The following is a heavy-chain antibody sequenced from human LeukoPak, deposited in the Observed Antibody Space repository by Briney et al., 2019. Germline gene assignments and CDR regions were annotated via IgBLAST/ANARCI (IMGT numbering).Heavy chain of an antibody. CDR2: INPNSGGT. D-gene: IGHD3-10*01. J-gene: IGHJ4*02. V-gene: IGHV1-2*02. Sequence: GASVKVSCKASGYTFTGYYMHWVRQAPGQGPEWMGWINPNSGGTNYAQNFQGRVTMSRDTSISTAYMDLSRLRSDDTAVYYCARAVGYGSGTYRQYFFDYWGQGTLVTVSS. CDR3: ARAVGYGSGTYRQYFFDY. CDR1: GYTFTGYY.